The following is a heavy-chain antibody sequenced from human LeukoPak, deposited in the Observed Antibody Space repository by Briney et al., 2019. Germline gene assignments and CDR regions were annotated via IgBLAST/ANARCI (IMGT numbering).Heavy chain of an antibody. CDR1: GFTFSSYG. D-gene: IGHD4-17*01. V-gene: IGHV4-39*07. CDR3: ARGDYAIIDFDY. J-gene: IGHJ4*02. CDR2: IYYSGST. Sequence: GSLRLSCAASGFTFSSYGMSWVRQAPGKGLEWIGSIYYSGSTYYNPSLKSRVTISVDTSKNQFSLKLSSVTAADTAVYYCARGDYAIIDFDYWGQGTLVTVSS.